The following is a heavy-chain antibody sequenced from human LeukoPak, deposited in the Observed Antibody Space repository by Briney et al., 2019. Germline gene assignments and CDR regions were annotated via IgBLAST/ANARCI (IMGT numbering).Heavy chain of an antibody. CDR1: GFTFSSYA. CDR3: ASTYYKLYYFDY. V-gene: IGHV3-23*01. J-gene: IGHJ4*02. CDR2: ISGSGGST. Sequence: GGSLRLSCAASGFTFSSYAMSWVRQAPGKGLEWVSAISGSGGSTYYADSVKGRFTISRDNSKNTLYLQMNSLRAEDTAVYYCASTYYKLYYFDYWGKGTLVTVSS. D-gene: IGHD3-10*01.